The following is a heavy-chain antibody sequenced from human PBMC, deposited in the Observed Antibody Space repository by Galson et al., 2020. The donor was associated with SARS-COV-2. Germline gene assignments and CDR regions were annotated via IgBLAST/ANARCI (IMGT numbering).Heavy chain of an antibody. CDR2: ISHSGGT. D-gene: IGHD4-17*01. V-gene: IGHV4-30-2*01. Sequence: SETLSLTCAVSGTSISSGSYSWNWIRQPPGKGLEWIGYISHSGGTYYNPSLKSRVTISGDRSKNQFSLRLSSVTAAGTAVYYCARLHYGEYAPEAFDFWGPGTRVTVAS. CDR1: GTSISSGSYS. CDR3: ARLHYGEYAPEAFDF. J-gene: IGHJ3*01.